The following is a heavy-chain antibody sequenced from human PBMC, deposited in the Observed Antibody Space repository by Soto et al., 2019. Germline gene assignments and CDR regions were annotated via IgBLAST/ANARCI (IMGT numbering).Heavy chain of an antibody. V-gene: IGHV4-31*03. CDR3: ARYLGRDYYYYYYGMDV. CDR1: GGSISSGGYH. Sequence: SETLSLTCTVSGGSISSGGYHWSWIRQHPGKGLEWIGYIYYSGSTYYNPSLKSRVTISVDTSKNQFSLKLSSVTAADTAVYYCARYLGRDYYYYYYGMDVWGQGTTVTVSS. D-gene: IGHD1-26*01. J-gene: IGHJ6*02. CDR2: IYYSGST.